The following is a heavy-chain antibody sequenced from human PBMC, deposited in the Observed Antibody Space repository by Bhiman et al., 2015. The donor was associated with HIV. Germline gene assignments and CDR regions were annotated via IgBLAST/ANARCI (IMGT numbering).Heavy chain of an antibody. V-gene: IGHV3-33*06. J-gene: IGHJ4*02. Sequence: QVQLVESGGGVVQPGRSLRLSCEASGFTFSSYGMHWVRQAPGKGLEWVAVIWYDGSDKYHAQSVKGRFTISRDNSKNTLYLQMNSLRAEDTAVYYCAKDFLWRSTMVQGVMDYWGQGTLVTVSS. CDR3: AKDFLWRSTMVQGVMDY. D-gene: IGHD3-10*01. CDR1: GFTFSSYG. CDR2: IWYDGSDK.